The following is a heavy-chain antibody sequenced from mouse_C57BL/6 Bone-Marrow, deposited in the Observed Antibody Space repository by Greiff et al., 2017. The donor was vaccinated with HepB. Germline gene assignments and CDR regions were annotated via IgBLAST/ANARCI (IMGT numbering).Heavy chain of an antibody. D-gene: IGHD1-1*01. V-gene: IGHV1-50*01. J-gene: IGHJ1*03. Sequence: QVQLQQSGAELVKPGASVKLSCKASGYTFTSYWMQWVKQRPGQGLEWIGEIDPSDSYTNYNQKFKGKATLTVDTSSSTAYMQLSSLTSEDSAVYYCARGLLRFYWYFDVWGTGTTVTVSS. CDR1: GYTFTSYW. CDR2: IDPSDSYT. CDR3: ARGLLRFYWYFDV.